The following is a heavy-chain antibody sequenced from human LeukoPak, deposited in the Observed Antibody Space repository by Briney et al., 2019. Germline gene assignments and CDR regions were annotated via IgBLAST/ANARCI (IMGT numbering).Heavy chain of an antibody. CDR2: IKEDGSEK. Sequence: GGSLRLSCIASGFTFSGYWMTWVRQAPGKGLEWVANIKEDGSEKDYVDSVKGRFTISRDNTKNSLYLQMNSLRAEDTAVYYCAKDPYGSDSYYFDYWGQGTLVTVSS. CDR1: GFTFSGYW. CDR3: AKDPYGSDSYYFDY. D-gene: IGHD3-10*01. V-gene: IGHV3-7*03. J-gene: IGHJ4*02.